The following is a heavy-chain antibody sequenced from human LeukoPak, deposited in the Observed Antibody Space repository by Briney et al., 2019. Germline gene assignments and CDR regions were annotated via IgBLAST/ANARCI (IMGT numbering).Heavy chain of an antibody. CDR1: GGSCDDYY. CDR2: IHPHGIF. Sequence: SETLSLTCAVHGGSCDDYYCSWIRQPPGKGLGWTGEIHPHGIFYYNSSLTSRVTISIDTSKSQFSLRLTSVTAADTAFYYCARGSDRSKAGDLWGQGSLVIVSS. CDR3: ARGSDRSKAGDL. V-gene: IGHV4-34*01. J-gene: IGHJ5*02. D-gene: IGHD2-21*02.